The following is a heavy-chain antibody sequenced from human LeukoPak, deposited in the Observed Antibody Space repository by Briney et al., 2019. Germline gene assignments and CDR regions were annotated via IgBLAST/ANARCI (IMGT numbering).Heavy chain of an antibody. D-gene: IGHD1-20*01. V-gene: IGHV1-2*02. J-gene: IGHJ4*02. CDR1: GSTFIDYN. Sequence: GASVKVSCKASGSTFIDYNMQWVRQAPGQGLEWMGWINANSGVTQYAQKFQGRVTVTRDTSISTAYMELRRLTSDDTAVYYCARDVTGDGRVYHVHWGLGTQVTVSS. CDR3: ARDVTGDGRVYHVH. CDR2: INANSGVT.